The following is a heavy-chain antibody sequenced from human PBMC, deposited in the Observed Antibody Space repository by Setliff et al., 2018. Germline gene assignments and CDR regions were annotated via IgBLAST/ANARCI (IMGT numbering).Heavy chain of an antibody. V-gene: IGHV4-59*08. Sequence: PSETLSLTCTVSGGSISSYYWSWIRQPPGKGLEWIGYIHYSGSTNYNPSLKSRVTISVDTSKNQFSLKLGSVTAADTAVYFCARHRRPDYGDFISWYFDLWGRGTLVTVSS. J-gene: IGHJ2*01. CDR2: IHYSGST. D-gene: IGHD4-17*01. CDR1: GGSISSYY. CDR3: ARHRRPDYGDFISWYFDL.